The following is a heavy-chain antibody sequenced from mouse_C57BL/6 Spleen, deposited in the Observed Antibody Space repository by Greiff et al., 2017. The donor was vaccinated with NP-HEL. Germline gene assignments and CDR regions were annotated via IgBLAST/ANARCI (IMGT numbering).Heavy chain of an antibody. J-gene: IGHJ2*01. Sequence: LEESGAELVKPGASVKISCKASGYAFSSYWMNWVKQRPGKGLEWIGQIYPGDGDTNYNGKFKGKATLTADKSSSTAYMQLSSLTSEDSAVYFCARGGTYGSSYFDYWGQGTTLTVSS. V-gene: IGHV1-80*01. CDR1: GYAFSSYW. D-gene: IGHD1-1*01. CDR2: IYPGDGDT. CDR3: ARGGTYGSSYFDY.